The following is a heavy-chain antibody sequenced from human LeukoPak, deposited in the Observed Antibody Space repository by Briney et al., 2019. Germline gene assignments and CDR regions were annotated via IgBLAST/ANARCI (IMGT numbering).Heavy chain of an antibody. CDR2: INTNTGNP. V-gene: IGHV7-4-1*02. Sequence: ASVTVSCTASGYTFTSYAMNWVRQAPGQGLEWMGWINTNTGNPTYAQGFTGRFVFSLDTSVSTAYLQISSLKAEDTAVYYCARDLDGYNRDYWGQGTLVTVSS. CDR1: GYTFTSYA. J-gene: IGHJ4*02. D-gene: IGHD5-24*01. CDR3: ARDLDGYNRDY.